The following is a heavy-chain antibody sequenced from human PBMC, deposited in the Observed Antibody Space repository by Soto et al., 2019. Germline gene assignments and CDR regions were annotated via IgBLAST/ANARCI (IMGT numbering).Heavy chain of an antibody. CDR3: ARLRDYGSGSPYYYYGMDV. CDR2: INHSGST. J-gene: IGHJ6*02. V-gene: IGHV4-34*01. CDR1: GGSFSGYY. D-gene: IGHD3-10*01. Sequence: SETLSLTCAVYGGSFSGYYWSWIRQPPWKGLEWIGEINHSGSTNYNPSLKSRVTISVDTSKNQFSLKLSSVTAADTAVYYCARLRDYGSGSPYYYYGMDVWGQGTTVTVSS.